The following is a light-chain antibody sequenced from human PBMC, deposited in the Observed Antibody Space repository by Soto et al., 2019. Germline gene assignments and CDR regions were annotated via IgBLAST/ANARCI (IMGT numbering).Light chain of an antibody. CDR3: AAWDDSLNGPV. J-gene: IGLJ3*02. CDR2: SNN. Sequence: QTVVTQPPSASGTPGQGVTISCSGSRSNIGSNTVNWYQQLPGTAPKLLIFSNNQRPSGVPDRFSGSKSGTSASLAISGLQSEDEADYYCAAWDDSLNGPVFGGGTKRTVL. V-gene: IGLV1-44*01. CDR1: RSNIGSNT.